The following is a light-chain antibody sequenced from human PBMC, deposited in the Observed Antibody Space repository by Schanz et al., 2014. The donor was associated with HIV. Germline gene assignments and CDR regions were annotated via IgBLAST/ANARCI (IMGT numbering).Light chain of an antibody. CDR3: QQYNSFSST. J-gene: IGKJ2*01. V-gene: IGKV1-5*03. CDR1: QNIGNS. CDR2: SAS. Sequence: DIQMTQSPSTLSASVGDRVTIACRASQNIGNSLAWFQLKPGRAPKLLIYSASSLHTGVPSTFSGSGSGTEFALTISSLQPDDFATYYCQQYNSFSSTFGQGTIWKSN.